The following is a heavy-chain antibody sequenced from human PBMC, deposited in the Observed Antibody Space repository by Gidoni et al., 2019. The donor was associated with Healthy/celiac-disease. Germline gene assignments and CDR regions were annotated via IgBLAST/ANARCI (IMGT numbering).Heavy chain of an antibody. J-gene: IGHJ3*02. CDR3: ARDGGHGYGDYLMTFDI. CDR2: ISSSSSYT. V-gene: IGHV3-11*06. CDR1: GFTFSDYY. Sequence: QVQLVESGGGLVKPGGSLRLSCAAPGFTFSDYYMSWIRQAPGKGLEWVSYISSSSSYTNYADSVKGRFTISRDNAKNSLYLQMNSLRAEDTAVYYCARDGGHGYGDYLMTFDIWGQGTMVTVSS. D-gene: IGHD4-17*01.